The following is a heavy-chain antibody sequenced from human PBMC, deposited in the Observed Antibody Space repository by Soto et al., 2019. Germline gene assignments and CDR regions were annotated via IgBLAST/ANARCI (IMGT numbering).Heavy chain of an antibody. CDR3: ARGRYYDSSGLWYFDL. CDR1: GFTFSSYA. V-gene: IGHV3-23*01. J-gene: IGHJ2*01. CDR2: ISGSGGST. Sequence: EVQLLESGGGLVQPGGSLRLSCAASGFTFSSYAMSWVRQAPGKGLEWVSAISGSGGSTYYADSVKGRFTISRDNSKNTLYLQMKSLRAEDTAVYYCARGRYYDSSGLWYFDLWGRGTLVTVSS. D-gene: IGHD3-22*01.